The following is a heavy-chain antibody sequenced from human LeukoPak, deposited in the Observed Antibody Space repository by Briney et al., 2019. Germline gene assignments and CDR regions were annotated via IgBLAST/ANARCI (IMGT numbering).Heavy chain of an antibody. CDR1: GYTFTSYY. Sequence: GASVKVSCKPSGYTFTSYYMHWVRQAPGQGLEWMGIINPSGGSTSYAQKFQGRVAMTRDTSTSTVYMELSSLRSEDTAVYYCARAIAAADYYFDYWGQGTLVTVSS. CDR2: INPSGGST. CDR3: ARAIAAADYYFDY. V-gene: IGHV1-46*01. J-gene: IGHJ4*02. D-gene: IGHD6-13*01.